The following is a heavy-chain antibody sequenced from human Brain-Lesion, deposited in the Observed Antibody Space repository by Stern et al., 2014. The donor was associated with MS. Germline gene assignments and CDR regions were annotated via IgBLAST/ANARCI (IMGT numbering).Heavy chain of an antibody. CDR1: GNSFTHFH. J-gene: IGHJ4*02. CDR3: ARGGRYYADY. V-gene: IGHV1-2*04. CDR2: INPNSGGT. Sequence: VQLVKSGAEVKKPGASARVSCAASGNSFTHFHIHWVRQAPGQGLEWMGWINPNSGGTKFAQKFQGWVTNTRDTSMTTAYMEVTSLTSDDTAVYYCARGGRYYADYWGQGTLVTVSS. D-gene: IGHD2-2*01.